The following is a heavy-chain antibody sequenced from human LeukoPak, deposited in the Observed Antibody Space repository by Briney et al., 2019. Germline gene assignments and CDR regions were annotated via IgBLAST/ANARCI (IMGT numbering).Heavy chain of an antibody. Sequence: PGGSLRLSCAASGFTVSSNYMSWVRQAPGKGLEWVSVIYSGGSTYYADSVKGRFTISRDNSKNTLYLQMNSLRAEDTAVYHCARATWRYYFDYWGQGTLVTVSS. V-gene: IGHV3-66*01. CDR3: ARATWRYYFDY. CDR1: GFTVSSNY. J-gene: IGHJ4*02. D-gene: IGHD3-3*01. CDR2: IYSGGST.